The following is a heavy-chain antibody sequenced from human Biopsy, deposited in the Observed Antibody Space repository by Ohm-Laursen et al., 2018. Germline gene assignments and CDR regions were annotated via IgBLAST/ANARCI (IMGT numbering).Heavy chain of an antibody. D-gene: IGHD2-15*01. CDR3: AKGQDLRGGAEYFQH. J-gene: IGHJ1*01. V-gene: IGHV1-2*02. CDR2: INPHSGTT. CDR1: GYTFTGQY. Sequence: ASVKVSCKASGYTFTGQYLHWVRQVPGQGREWMGWINPHSGTTKFTQDFQGRVTMTRDTSITTAYMELRRLRSDDTAVYYCAKGQDLRGGAEYFQHWGQGALVAVSS.